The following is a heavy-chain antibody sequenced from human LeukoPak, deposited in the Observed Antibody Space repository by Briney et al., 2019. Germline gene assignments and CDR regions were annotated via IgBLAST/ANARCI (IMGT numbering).Heavy chain of an antibody. CDR2: ISWDSGII. J-gene: IGHJ5*02. CDR1: GFIFDDYA. V-gene: IGHV3-9*01. CDR3: VKDQTTVSLSGWLDP. Sequence: GRSLRLSCAASGFIFDDYAMHWVRQAPGKGLEWVSGISWDSGIIGYADSVKGRFTIGRDNAKNSLYLQMDSLRPEDTALYYCVKDQTTVSLSGWLDPWGQGTLVTVSS. D-gene: IGHD4-17*01.